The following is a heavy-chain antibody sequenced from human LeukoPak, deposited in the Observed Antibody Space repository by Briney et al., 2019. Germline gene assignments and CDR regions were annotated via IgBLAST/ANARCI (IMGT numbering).Heavy chain of an antibody. CDR3: AKDLDHDYDDYGLDY. J-gene: IGHJ4*02. V-gene: IGHV3-30*18. Sequence: GGSLRLSCAASGFTFSSYGMHWVRQAPGKGLEWVALISDDGGKKYYADSVKGRFTISRDNSKNTLYLQMNSLRAEDTALYYCAKDLDHDYDDYGLDYWGQGTLVTVSS. CDR1: GFTFSSYG. CDR2: ISDDGGKK. D-gene: IGHD4-17*01.